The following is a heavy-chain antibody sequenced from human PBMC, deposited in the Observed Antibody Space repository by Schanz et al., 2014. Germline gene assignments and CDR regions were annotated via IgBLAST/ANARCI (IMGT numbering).Heavy chain of an antibody. CDR2: ISDRGDGT. V-gene: IGHV3-23*04. Sequence: EVQLVESGGGLVQSGGSLRLSCATSGFTFTTFAMTWVRQAPGKGLEWVSGISDRGDGTNYGDSVRGRFTISRDNSRNTVYLQMNNVGVDDTATYYCVKTDAGWRFDYWGQGTLVIVSS. D-gene: IGHD6-19*01. CDR3: VKTDAGWRFDY. CDR1: GFTFTTFA. J-gene: IGHJ4*02.